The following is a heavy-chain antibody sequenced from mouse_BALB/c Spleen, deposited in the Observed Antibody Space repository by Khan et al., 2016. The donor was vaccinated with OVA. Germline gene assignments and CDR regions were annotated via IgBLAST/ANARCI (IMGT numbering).Heavy chain of an antibody. Sequence: EVQLLETGGDLVRPGGSLKLSCAASGFTFSAYGMSWVCQSPDKRLEWVATINSDGYYTYYPDSLKGRFIISRDNAKNTMYLQRRILKSEDTAMCYCASHLTGSCAYWGQGTLVTVSA. CDR2: INSDGYYT. CDR3: ASHLTGSCAY. V-gene: IGHV5-6*01. D-gene: IGHD4-1*01. CDR1: GFTFSAYG. J-gene: IGHJ3*01.